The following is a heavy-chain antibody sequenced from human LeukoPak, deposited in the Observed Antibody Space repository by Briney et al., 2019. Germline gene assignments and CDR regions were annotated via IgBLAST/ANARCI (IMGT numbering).Heavy chain of an antibody. J-gene: IGHJ4*02. V-gene: IGHV1-69*05. D-gene: IGHD4-17*01. CDR2: IIPIFGTA. CDR1: GGTFSSYA. Sequence: SVKVSCKASGGTFSSYAISWVRQAPGQGLEWMGGIIPIFGTANYAQKFQGRVTITTDESTSIVYMELSSLRSEDAAVYYCARVVTTGPLDYWGQGTLVTVSS. CDR3: ARVVTTGPLDY.